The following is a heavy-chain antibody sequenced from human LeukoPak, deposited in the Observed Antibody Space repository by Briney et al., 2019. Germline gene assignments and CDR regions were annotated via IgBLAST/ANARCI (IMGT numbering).Heavy chain of an antibody. CDR2: ISGSGGST. CDR3: ARNLRDGYNFSSAHYGMDV. Sequence: GGSLRLSCAASGFTFSSYAMSWVRQAPGKGLEWVSAISGSGGSTYYADSVKGRFTISRDNAKNSLYLQMNSLRAEDTAVYYCARNLRDGYNFSSAHYGMDVWGQGTTVTVSS. CDR1: GFTFSSYA. V-gene: IGHV3-23*01. D-gene: IGHD5-24*01. J-gene: IGHJ6*02.